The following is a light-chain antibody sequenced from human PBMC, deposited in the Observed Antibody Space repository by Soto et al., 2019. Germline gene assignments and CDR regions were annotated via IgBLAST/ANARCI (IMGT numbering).Light chain of an antibody. Sequence: EIVLTHSPGTLSLCPGERATLSCTASQTVTNNYLAWYQQKLGQAPRLLIYGTSRRATGIPDRFSGSGSGTDFTLTISRLEPEDFAVYYCQQYGSSPRTFGQGTKVDIK. CDR3: QQYGSSPRT. J-gene: IGKJ1*01. CDR1: QTVTNNY. V-gene: IGKV3-20*01. CDR2: GTS.